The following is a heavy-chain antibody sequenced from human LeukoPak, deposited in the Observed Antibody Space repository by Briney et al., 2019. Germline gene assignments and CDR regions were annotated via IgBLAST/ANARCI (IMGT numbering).Heavy chain of an antibody. CDR3: AKDGYFDWLLIYHLDY. Sequence: HSGGSLRLSCAASGFTLSSYAMSWVRQGPGKGLEWVSAISVSGNTYHADSVKGRFTISRDSSKNTLYLQMNSLRAGDAAVYYCAKDGYFDWLLIYHLDYWGQGTLVTVSS. D-gene: IGHD3-9*01. CDR1: GFTLSSYA. V-gene: IGHV3-23*01. J-gene: IGHJ4*02. CDR2: ISVSGNT.